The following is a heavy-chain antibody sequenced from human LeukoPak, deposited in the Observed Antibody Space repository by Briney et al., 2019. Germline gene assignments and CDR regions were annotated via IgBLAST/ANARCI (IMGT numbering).Heavy chain of an antibody. D-gene: IGHD5-12*01. CDR1: GGTFSSYA. CDR2: IIPIFGTA. Sequence: SVKVSCKASGGTFSSYAISWVRQAPGRGLGWMGGIIPIFGTANYAQKFQGRVTITADESTSTAYMELSSLRSEDTAVYYCARDPLRGYSGYDYLLDYWGQGTLVTVSS. V-gene: IGHV1-69*13. CDR3: ARDPLRGYSGYDYLLDY. J-gene: IGHJ4*02.